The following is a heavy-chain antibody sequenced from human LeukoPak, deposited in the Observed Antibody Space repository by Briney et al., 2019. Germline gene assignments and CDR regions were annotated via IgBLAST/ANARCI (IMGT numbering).Heavy chain of an antibody. D-gene: IGHD6-13*01. CDR1: GFTFSSYG. CDR2: ISYDGSNK. Sequence: GESLRLSCAASGFTFSSYGMHWVRQAPGKGLEWVAVISYDGSNKYYADSVKGRFTISRDNSKNTLYLQMNSLRAEDTAVYYCAKDNNALAAADSVYYYGMDVWGQGTTVTVSS. J-gene: IGHJ6*02. V-gene: IGHV3-30*18. CDR3: AKDNNALAAADSVYYYGMDV.